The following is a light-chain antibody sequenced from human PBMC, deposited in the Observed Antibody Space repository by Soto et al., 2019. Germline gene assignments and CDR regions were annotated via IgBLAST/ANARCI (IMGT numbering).Light chain of an antibody. CDR2: AVS. Sequence: IQKTQSPSSMSASVGDRVTITSRASQRINNYLNRYKQKTRKTPKLLIYAVSSLQSGVPSRFSSSESETDFTLTITSLQPEDFVTYYCQHSYSTPHTFCQATKV. J-gene: IGKJ1*01. CDR3: QHSYSTPHT. CDR1: QRINNY. V-gene: IGKV1-39*01.